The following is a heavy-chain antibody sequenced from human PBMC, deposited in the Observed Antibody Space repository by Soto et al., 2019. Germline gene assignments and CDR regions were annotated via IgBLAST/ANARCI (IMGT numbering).Heavy chain of an antibody. Sequence: PGGSLRLSGAASEFAFSNYPMHWVRQAPGKGLEWVSTIKDSGESTFYLDSVRGRFTISRDNSKDTLYLQMTSLRVEDTVLYHFVKGGASYTSCWYANWCQGILFTVSS. J-gene: IGHJ4*02. CDR3: VKGGASYTSCWYAN. D-gene: IGHD6-13*01. CDR2: IKDSGEST. CDR1: EFAFSNYP. V-gene: IGHV3-23*01.